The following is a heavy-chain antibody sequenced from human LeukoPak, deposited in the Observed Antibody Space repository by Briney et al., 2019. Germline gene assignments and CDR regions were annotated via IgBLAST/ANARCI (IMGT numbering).Heavy chain of an antibody. CDR3: ARAYDILTGSDLYFDY. Sequence: GGSLRLSCAASGFTFSSYSMNWVRQAPGRGLEWVSSISSSSSYIYYADSVKGRFTISRDNAKNSLYLQMNSLRAEDTAVYYCARAYDILTGSDLYFDYWGQGTLVTVSS. CDR2: ISSSSSYI. CDR1: GFTFSSYS. V-gene: IGHV3-21*01. D-gene: IGHD3-9*01. J-gene: IGHJ4*02.